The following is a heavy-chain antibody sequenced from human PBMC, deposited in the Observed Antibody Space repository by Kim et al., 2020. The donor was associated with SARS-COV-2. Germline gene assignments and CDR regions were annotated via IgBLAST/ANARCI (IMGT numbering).Heavy chain of an antibody. D-gene: IGHD3-3*01. Sequence: SETLSLTCAASGASIKSSSYYWGWIRQPPGKGLEWLGYTYYTGNAYYNPSLTSRVTISADTSLNQFSLRLSSVTAADTAVYFCARVFSSGYYYSLDVWGQGTTVTVSS. CDR3: ARVFSSGYYYSLDV. CDR2: TYYTGNA. J-gene: IGHJ6*02. CDR1: GASIKSSSYY. V-gene: IGHV4-39*01.